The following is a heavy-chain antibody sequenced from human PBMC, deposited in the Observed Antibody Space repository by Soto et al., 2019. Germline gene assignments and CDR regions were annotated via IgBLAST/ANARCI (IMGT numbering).Heavy chain of an antibody. J-gene: IGHJ4*02. CDR2: IYYSGNT. V-gene: IGHV4-39*01. D-gene: IGHD1-1*01. CDR3: AGPPGITTCRRGH. Sequence: QLQLQESGPGLVKPSENLSLTCSVSVGSISSPSYYWGWIRQPPGKGLEWIGSIYYSGNTYYNPSLKSRVPIIGDTSRKQFPPKGNSFNAAGPAVFFCAGPPGITTCRRGHWGQGNLVNVSS. CDR1: VGSISSPSYY.